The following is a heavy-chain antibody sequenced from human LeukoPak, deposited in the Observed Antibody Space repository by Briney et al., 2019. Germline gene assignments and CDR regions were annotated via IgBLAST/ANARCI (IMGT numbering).Heavy chain of an antibody. V-gene: IGHV3-74*01. Sequence: QAGGSLRLSCAASGFTFSAYWMHWVRQAPGKGLVWVSRINTDGSSPTYAASVKGRFTISRDNAKNSLYLQMNSLRAEDTAVYYCARPRRMYGSGSYAFDLWGQGTMVTVSS. J-gene: IGHJ3*01. CDR1: GFTFSAYW. CDR3: ARPRRMYGSGSYAFDL. D-gene: IGHD3-10*01. CDR2: INTDGSSP.